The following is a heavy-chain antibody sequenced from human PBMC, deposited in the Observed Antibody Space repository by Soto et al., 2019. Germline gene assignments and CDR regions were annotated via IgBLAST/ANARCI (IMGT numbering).Heavy chain of an antibody. D-gene: IGHD2-15*01. CDR3: AAELYSGGSCCSFDF. V-gene: IGHV1-58*01. Sequence: SVKVSCKTSGFTVSNSAVQGVRRARGQRLEWIAWIVVCSGNTNYAQNFQGRLTITRDMSTSTAYMELSSLRAEDTAVYYCAAELYSGGSCCSFDFWGQGTMVTVSS. CDR2: IVVCSGNT. J-gene: IGHJ3*01. CDR1: GFTVSNSA.